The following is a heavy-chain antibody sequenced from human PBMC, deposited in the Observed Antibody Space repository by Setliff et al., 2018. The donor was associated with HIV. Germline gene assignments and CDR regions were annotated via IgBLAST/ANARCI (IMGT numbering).Heavy chain of an antibody. Sequence: SGPTLVNPTQTRTLTCTLSGFSLSTIGVGVGWVRQPPRKALEWLTLLYWDDDKRYSPSLKSRLTNSNDTSKNQVVLKMTKIDPVYTGTHFYAHLPTLTVRQRAFDVFGQGTMVAV. J-gene: IGHJ3*01. D-gene: IGHD4-4*01. CDR1: GFSLSTIGVG. CDR3: AHLPTLTVRQRAFDV. CDR2: LYWDDDK. V-gene: IGHV2-5*02.